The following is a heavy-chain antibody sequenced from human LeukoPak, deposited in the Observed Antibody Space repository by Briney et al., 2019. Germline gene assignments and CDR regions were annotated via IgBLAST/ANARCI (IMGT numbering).Heavy chain of an antibody. D-gene: IGHD3-10*01. CDR3: AREGLGSGAQVDY. J-gene: IGHJ4*02. CDR2: IYYSGST. CDR1: GGSISSGGYY. Sequence: SQTLSLTCTVSGGSISSGGYYWSWIRQHPGKGLEWIGYIYYSGSTYYNPSLKSRVTISVNTSKNQFFLKLSSVTAADTAVYYCAREGLGSGAQVDYWGQGTLVTVSS. V-gene: IGHV4-31*03.